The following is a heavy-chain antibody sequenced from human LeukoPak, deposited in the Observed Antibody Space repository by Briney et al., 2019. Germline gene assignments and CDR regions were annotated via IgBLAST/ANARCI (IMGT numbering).Heavy chain of an antibody. V-gene: IGHV1-2*06. D-gene: IGHD5-18*01. Sequence: GASVKVSCKASGYTFTGYYMHWVRQAPGQGLEWMGRINPNSGGTNYAQKFQGRVTMTRDTSISTAYMELSRLRSDDTAVYYCARSTLDTAMKYNWFDPWGQGTLVTASS. CDR3: ARSTLDTAMKYNWFDP. CDR1: GYTFTGYY. CDR2: INPNSGGT. J-gene: IGHJ5*02.